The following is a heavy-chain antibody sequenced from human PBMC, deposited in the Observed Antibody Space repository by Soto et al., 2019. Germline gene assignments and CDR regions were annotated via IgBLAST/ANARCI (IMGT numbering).Heavy chain of an antibody. J-gene: IGHJ5*02. CDR1: GYTFTDYD. Sequence: QGQLVQSGAEVKKPGASVKVSCKASGYTFTDYDISWVRQAPGQGLEWMGWISVDNGNTKYVESLQGRVTMTTDTSTCTAYMEVRSLRSDDTAVYYCARTSVSNYNGFDPWGQGTLVAVSS. CDR2: ISVDNGNT. D-gene: IGHD4-4*01. V-gene: IGHV1-18*01. CDR3: ARTSVSNYNGFDP.